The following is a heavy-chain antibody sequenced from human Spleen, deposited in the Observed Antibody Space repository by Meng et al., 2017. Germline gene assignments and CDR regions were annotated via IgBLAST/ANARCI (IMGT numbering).Heavy chain of an antibody. D-gene: IGHD6-13*01. CDR1: GGSFSGYY. V-gene: IGHV4-34*01. CDR2: INHSGST. CDR3: ARGIRAGLTPAAVPSAAEYGMDV. J-gene: IGHJ6*02. Sequence: SETLSLTFAVYGGSFSGYYWSWIRQPPGKGLEWIGEINHSGSTNYNPSLKSRVTISVDTSKNQFSLKLSSVTAADTAVYYCARGIRAGLTPAAVPSAAEYGMDVWGQGTTVTVSS.